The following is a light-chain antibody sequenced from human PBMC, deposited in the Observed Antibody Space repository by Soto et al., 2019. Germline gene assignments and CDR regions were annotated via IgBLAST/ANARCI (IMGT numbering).Light chain of an antibody. CDR2: DAS. CDR1: QSINTW. J-gene: IGKJ2*01. CDR3: QQYSSLVT. V-gene: IGKV1-5*03. Sequence: DIQMTQSPSTLSASVGDRVTITCRASQSINTWLAWYQQKPGKAPKLLIYDASGLESGVRSRFSGSGSGTEFTLTISGLQPDDFATYYCQQYSSLVTFGQGTKLDIK.